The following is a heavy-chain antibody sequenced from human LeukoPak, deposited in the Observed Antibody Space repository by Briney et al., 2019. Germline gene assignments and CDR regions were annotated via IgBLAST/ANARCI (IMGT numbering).Heavy chain of an antibody. D-gene: IGHD3-22*01. Sequence: ASVKVSCKASGYTFTGYYMHWVRQAPGQGLEWMGWINPNSGGTNYAQKFQGRVTMTRDTSISTAYTELSRLRSDDTAVYYCARDRNYYDSSGCLDYWGQGTLVTVSS. J-gene: IGHJ4*02. CDR2: INPNSGGT. CDR1: GYTFTGYY. CDR3: ARDRNYYDSSGCLDY. V-gene: IGHV1-2*02.